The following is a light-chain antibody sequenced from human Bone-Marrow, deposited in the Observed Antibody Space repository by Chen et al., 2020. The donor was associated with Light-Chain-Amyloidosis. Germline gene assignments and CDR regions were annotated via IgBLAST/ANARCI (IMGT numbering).Light chain of an antibody. V-gene: IGLV3-21*02. CDR2: DDS. J-gene: IGLJ3*02. CDR3: QVWDRSSDRPV. Sequence: SYVLTQPSSKSVAPGQTATIACGGNNIGTTSVPWYQQTPGQAPLLFVYDDSDRPSGIPERLSGSNSGNTATLTISRVEAGDEADYYCQVWDRSSDRPVFGGGTKLTVL. CDR1: NIGTTS.